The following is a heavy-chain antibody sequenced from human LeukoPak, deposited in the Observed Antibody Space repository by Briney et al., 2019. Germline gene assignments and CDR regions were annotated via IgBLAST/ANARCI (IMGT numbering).Heavy chain of an antibody. V-gene: IGHV4-39*01. J-gene: IGHJ1*01. D-gene: IGHD2-2*02. CDR2: IYYSGST. CDR1: GGSISSSSYY. Sequence: PSETLSLTCTVSGGSISSSSYYWGWIRQPPGKGLEWIGSIYYSGSTYYNPSLKSRVTISVDTSKNQFSLKLSSVTAADTAVYYCARVVPAAIGYYQHWGLGTLVTVSS. CDR3: ARVVPAAIGYYQH.